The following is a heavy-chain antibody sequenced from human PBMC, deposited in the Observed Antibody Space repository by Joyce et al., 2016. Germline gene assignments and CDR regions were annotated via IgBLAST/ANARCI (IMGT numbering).Heavy chain of an antibody. V-gene: IGHV5-10-1*03. Sequence: EVLLVQSGAEVKKAGESLRISCKGSGYNFNNNWSSWVRQMPGEGLEWMGMIDPGDSYTEYRPSFQGHVTISADKSISTAYRQWSSLKASDTAMYYCARYDSGTYYNSFDVWGQGTMVVVSP. CDR3: ARYDSGTYYNSFDV. CDR2: IDPGDSYT. J-gene: IGHJ3*01. CDR1: GYNFNNNW. D-gene: IGHD3-10*01.